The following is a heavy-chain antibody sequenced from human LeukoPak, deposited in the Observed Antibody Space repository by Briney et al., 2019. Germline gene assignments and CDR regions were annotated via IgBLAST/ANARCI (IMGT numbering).Heavy chain of an antibody. J-gene: IGHJ5*02. V-gene: IGHV1-8*01. CDR1: GYTFTSYD. Sequence: GASVKVSCKASGYTFTSYDINWVRQATGQGLEWMGWMNPNSGNTGYAQKFQGRVTMTRNTSISTAYMELSSLRSGDTAVYYCARHLTSYYDFWSGPLNWFDPWGQGTLVTVSS. CDR2: MNPNSGNT. CDR3: ARHLTSYYDFWSGPLNWFDP. D-gene: IGHD3-3*01.